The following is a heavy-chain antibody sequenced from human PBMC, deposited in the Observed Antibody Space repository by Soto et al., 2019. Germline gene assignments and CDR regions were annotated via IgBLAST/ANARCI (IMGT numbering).Heavy chain of an antibody. D-gene: IGHD3-22*01. CDR2: AGPSGSST. J-gene: IGHJ4*02. Sequence: GGSLRLSCAASGFTFGSYAMSWVRVAPGKGLEWVSVAGPSGSSTFYADSVRGRFTISRDNVENTLYLQMNSLRVADTALYFCARTYYYDSTGYYRTFDYWGQGTLVTVSS. V-gene: IGHV3-23*01. CDR3: ARTYYYDSTGYYRTFDY. CDR1: GFTFGSYA.